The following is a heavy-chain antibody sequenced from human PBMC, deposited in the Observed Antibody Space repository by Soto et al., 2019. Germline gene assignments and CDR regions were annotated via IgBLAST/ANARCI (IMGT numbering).Heavy chain of an antibody. CDR3: ATRWGATTHERDY. J-gene: IGHJ4*02. V-gene: IGHV1-69*13. CDR1: GGTFSSYA. Sequence: SVKVSCKASGGTFSSYAIRWVRQAPGQGLEWMGGIIPIFGTANYAQKFQGRVTITADESTSTAYMELSSLRSEDTAVYYCATRWGATTHERDYWGQGTLVTVYS. CDR2: IIPIFGTA. D-gene: IGHD1-26*01.